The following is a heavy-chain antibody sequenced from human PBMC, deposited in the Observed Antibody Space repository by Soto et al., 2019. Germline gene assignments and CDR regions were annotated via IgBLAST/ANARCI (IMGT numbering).Heavy chain of an antibody. J-gene: IGHJ6*02. D-gene: IGHD6-13*01. V-gene: IGHV4-4*07. CDR2: IDTSGNT. Sequence: PSETLSLTCTASVDSITTYCWSWIRQPAGKGLEWIGRIDTSGNTNYNPSLKSRVTMSVDTSKKQFSLKLTSVTAADTAVYYCARYSNNWFQTEGMDVWGQGTTVT. CDR1: VDSITTYC. CDR3: ARYSNNWFQTEGMDV.